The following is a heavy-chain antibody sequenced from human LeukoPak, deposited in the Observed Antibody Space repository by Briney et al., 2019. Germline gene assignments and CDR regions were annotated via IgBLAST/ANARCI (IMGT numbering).Heavy chain of an antibody. CDR2: ISYDGGSK. Sequence: GRSVRLSCVVSGLTSGFTFSSYATHWVRQAPGKRLEWGAFISYDGGSKYYADSVKGRFTISRDNAKNTVFLQMDSLRAEDTAAYYCAESDGYNYDYWGQGALVTVSS. D-gene: IGHD5-18*01. J-gene: IGHJ4*02. CDR3: AESDGYNYDY. V-gene: IGHV3-30*04. CDR1: GFTFSSYA.